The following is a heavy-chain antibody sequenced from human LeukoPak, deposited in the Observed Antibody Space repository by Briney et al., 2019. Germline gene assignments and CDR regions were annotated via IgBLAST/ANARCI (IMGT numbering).Heavy chain of an antibody. J-gene: IGHJ4*02. V-gene: IGHV4-39*01. Sequence: SETLSLTCTVSGGSISSSSYSWGWIPQPPGEGLEWIGGIYYSGSTYYNPSLKSRVTISVDTSKNQFSLKLSSVTAADTAVYYCARHANEDITMIVVVIDYWGQGTLVTVSS. CDR1: GGSISSSSYS. CDR2: IYYSGST. CDR3: ARHANEDITMIVVVIDY. D-gene: IGHD3-22*01.